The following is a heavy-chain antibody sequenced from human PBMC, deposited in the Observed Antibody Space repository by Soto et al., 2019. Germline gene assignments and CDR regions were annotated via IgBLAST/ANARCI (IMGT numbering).Heavy chain of an antibody. J-gene: IGHJ4*02. Sequence: QVQLVESGGGVVQPGRSLRLSCAASGFTFSSYAMHWVRQAPGKGLEWVTVISYDGSNKYYADSVKGRFTISRDNSKNTLYLQMNSLRAEDTAVYYCARVEIPVAGIAFYFDYWGQGTLVTVSS. CDR1: GFTFSSYA. CDR3: ARVEIPVAGIAFYFDY. CDR2: ISYDGSNK. V-gene: IGHV3-30-3*01. D-gene: IGHD6-19*01.